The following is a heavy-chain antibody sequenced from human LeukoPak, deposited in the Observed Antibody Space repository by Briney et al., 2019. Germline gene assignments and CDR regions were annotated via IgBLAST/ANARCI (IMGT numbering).Heavy chain of an antibody. CDR2: IYYSGST. D-gene: IGHD2-15*01. V-gene: IGHV4-59*01. Sequence: PSETLSLTCSVSGGSISSFYWNWIRQPPGKGLEWIGYIYYSGSTNYNPSLRSRVTISVDTPKNQFSLNLSSVTAADTAVYYCARAPLGYCSSGSCPTALDIWGQGTMVTVSS. CDR3: ARAPLGYCSSGSCPTALDI. J-gene: IGHJ3*02. CDR1: GGSISSFY.